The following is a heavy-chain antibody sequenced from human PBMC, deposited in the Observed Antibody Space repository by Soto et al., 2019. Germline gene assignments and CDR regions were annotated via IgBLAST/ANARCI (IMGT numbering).Heavy chain of an antibody. J-gene: IGHJ4*02. D-gene: IGHD6-19*01. CDR2: IYSGGST. CDR1: GFTVSSNY. CDR3: ARDYEVTGYSSGWYYFDY. Sequence: GGSLRLSCAASGFTVSSNYMSWVRQAPGKGLEWVSVIYSGGSTYYADSVKGRFTISRDNSKNTLYLQMNSLRAEDTAVYYCARDYEVTGYSSGWYYFDYWGQGTLVTVSS. V-gene: IGHV3-66*01.